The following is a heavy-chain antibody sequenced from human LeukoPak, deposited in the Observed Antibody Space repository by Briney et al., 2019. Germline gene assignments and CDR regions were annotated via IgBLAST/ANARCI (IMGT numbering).Heavy chain of an antibody. CDR1: GFTFDDYG. V-gene: IGHV3-20*04. J-gene: IGHJ4*02. D-gene: IGHD2/OR15-2a*01. CDR3: ARDAEYYFDQ. CDR2: IDWNGSST. Sequence: GGSLRLSCAASGFTFDDYGMSWVRQAPGKGLEWVSSIDWNGSSTGYADSVKGRFTISRDDAKNSLYLQMNSQRAEDTALYYCARDAEYYFDQWGQGTLVTVSS.